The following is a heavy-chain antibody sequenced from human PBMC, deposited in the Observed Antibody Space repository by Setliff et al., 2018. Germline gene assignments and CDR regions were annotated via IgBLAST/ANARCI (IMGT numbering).Heavy chain of an antibody. J-gene: IGHJ5*02. CDR2: VYTSGST. CDR1: GDSISNDTYY. CDR3: ARVAGSGYLDRCFDP. V-gene: IGHV4-61*02. D-gene: IGHD3-22*01. Sequence: NPSETLSLTCTVSGDSISNDTYYWSWIRQPAGKGLEWIGRVYTSGSTDYNPSLNSRVTISLDTSKNQFSLKLISVTAADTAVYYCARVAGSGYLDRCFDPWGQGTLVTVSS.